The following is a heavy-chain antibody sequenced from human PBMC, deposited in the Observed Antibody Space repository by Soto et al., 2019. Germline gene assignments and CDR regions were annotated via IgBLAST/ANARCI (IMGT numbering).Heavy chain of an antibody. D-gene: IGHD3-3*01. CDR2: FIPVYRTL. J-gene: IGHJ4*02. Sequence: SVKVSCKASGGSFGKSAINWVRQTPGQGLEWLGGFIPVYRTLNYAQKFQGRVTITADESTGTGYMTLSSLASDDTAVYYCATGVIWIGYFTVDSWGQATRFTVSS. CDR3: ATGVIWIGYFTVDS. CDR1: GGSFGKSA. V-gene: IGHV1-69*13.